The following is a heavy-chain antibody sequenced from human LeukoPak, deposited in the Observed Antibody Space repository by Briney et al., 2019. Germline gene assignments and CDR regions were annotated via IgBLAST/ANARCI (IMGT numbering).Heavy chain of an antibody. V-gene: IGHV3-7*01. Sequence: GGSLRLSCAASGSTFSSYWMSWVRQAAGKGLEWVANIKQDGSEKYYVDSVKGRFTISRDNAKNSLYLQMNSLRAEDTAVYYCARERRPTVLYFDYWGQGTLVTVSS. CDR1: GSTFSSYW. J-gene: IGHJ4*02. CDR3: ARERRPTVLYFDY. CDR2: IKQDGSEK. D-gene: IGHD4-17*01.